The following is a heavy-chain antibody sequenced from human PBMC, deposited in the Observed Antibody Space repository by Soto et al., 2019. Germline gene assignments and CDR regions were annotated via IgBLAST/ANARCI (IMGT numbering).Heavy chain of an antibody. CDR3: ARLRDDFWSGYPYGMDV. CDR1: GYSFTSYW. CDR2: IYPGDSDT. Sequence: ESLKISCKGSGYSFTSYWIGWVRQMPGKGLEWMGIIYPGDSDTRYSPSFQGQVTISADKSISTAYLQWSSLKASDTAMYYCARLRDDFWSGYPYGMDVWGQGTTVTVSS. J-gene: IGHJ6*02. D-gene: IGHD3-3*01. V-gene: IGHV5-51*01.